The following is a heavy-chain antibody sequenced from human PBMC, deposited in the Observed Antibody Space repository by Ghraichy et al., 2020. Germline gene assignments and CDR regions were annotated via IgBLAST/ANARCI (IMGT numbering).Heavy chain of an antibody. J-gene: IGHJ4*02. CDR2: ISGSGGST. CDR3: AKGDTTVSTLYCFDY. V-gene: IGHV3-23*01. Sequence: GESLNISCAASEFTFSNYAMNWVRQAPGKGLELVSSISGSGGSTYYADSVKGRFTISRDNSKNTLYLQMNSLRAEDTAVYYCAKGDTTVSTLYCFDYWGQGTLVTVSS. CDR1: EFTFSNYA. D-gene: IGHD4-17*01.